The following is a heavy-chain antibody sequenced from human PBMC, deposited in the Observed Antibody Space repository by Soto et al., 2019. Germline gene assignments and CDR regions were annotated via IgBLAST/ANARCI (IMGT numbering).Heavy chain of an antibody. D-gene: IGHD4-17*01. CDR2: IYYSGST. Sequence: QVQLQESGPGLVKPSQTLSLTCTVSGGSIGSGGYYWSWIRQHPGKGLEWIGYIYYSGSTYYNPSIKSRITISVDASKNQYSLKLSYVTAADTAVYYCARTYGDYHSTSDYWGKETLVTVS. J-gene: IGHJ4*02. CDR3: ARTYGDYHSTSDY. V-gene: IGHV4-31*03. CDR1: GGSIGSGGYY.